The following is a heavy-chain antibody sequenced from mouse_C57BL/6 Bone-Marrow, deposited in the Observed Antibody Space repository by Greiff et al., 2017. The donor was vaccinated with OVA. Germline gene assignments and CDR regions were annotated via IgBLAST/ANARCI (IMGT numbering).Heavy chain of an antibody. D-gene: IGHD2-1*01. V-gene: IGHV2-2*01. CDR3: ATLYYGNGAFAY. J-gene: IGHJ3*01. Sequence: QVQLQQSGPGLVQPSQSLSITCTVSGFSLTSYGVHWVRQSPGKGLEWLGVIWSGGSTDYNAAFISRLSIRKDNSKSQVFFKMNSLQADDTAIYYCATLYYGNGAFAYWGKGTLVTVSA. CDR1: GFSLTSYG. CDR2: IWSGGST.